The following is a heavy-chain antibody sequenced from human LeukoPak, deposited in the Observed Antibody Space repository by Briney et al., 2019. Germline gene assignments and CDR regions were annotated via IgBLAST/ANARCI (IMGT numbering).Heavy chain of an antibody. Sequence: PSETLSLTCAVYGGSFSGYYWSWIRQPPGKGLEWIGEINHSGSTNYNPSLKSRVTISVDTSKNQFSLKLSSVTAADTAVYYCARGSRGSYSNFDYWGQGTLVTVSS. CDR2: INHSGST. D-gene: IGHD1-26*01. V-gene: IGHV4-34*01. CDR1: GGSFSGYY. J-gene: IGHJ4*02. CDR3: ARGSRGSYSNFDY.